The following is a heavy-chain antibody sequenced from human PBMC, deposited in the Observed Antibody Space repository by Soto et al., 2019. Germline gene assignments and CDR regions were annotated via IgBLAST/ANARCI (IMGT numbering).Heavy chain of an antibody. D-gene: IGHD3-10*01. V-gene: IGHV3-23*01. CDR1: GFTFSSYA. CDR2: ISGSGGST. Sequence: GGSLRLSCAASGFTFSSYAMSWVRQAPGKGLEWVSAISGSGGSTYYADSVKGRFTISRDNSKNTLYLQMNSLRAEDTAVYYCAKLRLKGMVRGVISPEFDYWGQGTLVTVSS. J-gene: IGHJ4*02. CDR3: AKLRLKGMVRGVISPEFDY.